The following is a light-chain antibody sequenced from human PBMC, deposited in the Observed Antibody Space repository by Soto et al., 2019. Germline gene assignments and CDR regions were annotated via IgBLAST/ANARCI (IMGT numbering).Light chain of an antibody. Sequence: DIQMTQSPSSLSASVGDRVTITCRASQTISSSLNWYQQKPGKAPKLLIYDISSLQRGVPSSFSGSGSGTDFTLTISSLQPEDFATYYCQQSYSTPWTFGQGTKVEIK. CDR3: QQSYSTPWT. J-gene: IGKJ1*01. V-gene: IGKV1-39*01. CDR2: DIS. CDR1: QTISSS.